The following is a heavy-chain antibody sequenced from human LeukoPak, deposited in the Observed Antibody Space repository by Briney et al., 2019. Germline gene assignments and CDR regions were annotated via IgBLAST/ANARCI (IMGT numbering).Heavy chain of an antibody. Sequence: SVKVSCKASGGTFSSYAISWVRQAPGQGLEWMGGIIPIFGTANYAQKFQGRVTITADESTSTAYMELSSLRSEDTAVYYCAGTHYYDSSGYYRFDYWGQGTLVTVSS. J-gene: IGHJ4*02. CDR2: IIPIFGTA. CDR3: AGTHYYDSSGYYRFDY. D-gene: IGHD3-22*01. CDR1: GGTFSSYA. V-gene: IGHV1-69*13.